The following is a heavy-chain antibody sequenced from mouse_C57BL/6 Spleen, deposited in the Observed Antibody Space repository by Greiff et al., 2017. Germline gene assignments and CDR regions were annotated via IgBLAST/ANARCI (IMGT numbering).Heavy chain of an antibody. CDR3: SYYYGSSGY. D-gene: IGHD1-1*01. Sequence: QVQLQQPGAELVKPGASVKVSCKASGYTFTSYWMHWVKQRPVQGLEWIGKIHPSDSDTHYNQKFKGKATLTVDKSSSTAYMQLSSLTSEDSAVYCCSYYYGSSGYWGQGTSVTVSS. CDR2: IHPSDSDT. CDR1: GYTFTSYW. V-gene: IGHV1-74*01. J-gene: IGHJ4*01.